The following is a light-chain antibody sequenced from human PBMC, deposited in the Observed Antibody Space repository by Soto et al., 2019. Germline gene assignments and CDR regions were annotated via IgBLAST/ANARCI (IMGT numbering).Light chain of an antibody. V-gene: IGKV1-39*01. CDR3: QQSSSIPLT. CDR1: QSINTY. J-gene: IGKJ3*01. Sequence: DIQMTQSPSSLSASVGDRVTITCRSSQSINTYLNWYQQKPGKAPKLLISAASGLQTGVPSRFSGSGSGTDFTLTISSLQPEDFSTYYCQQSSSIPLTFGPGTKVDFK. CDR2: AAS.